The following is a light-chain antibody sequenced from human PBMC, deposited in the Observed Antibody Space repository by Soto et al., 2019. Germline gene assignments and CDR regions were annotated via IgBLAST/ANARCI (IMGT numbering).Light chain of an antibody. CDR1: SRVVGNFNL. Sequence: SVLNPPASVSGAPWPSITLSRPWTSRVVGNFNLVSWYQQHPDKAPKLMIFEVTKRPAGVSNRFSASKSGNTASLTISGLQAEDEADYYCCSYVGTGAYVFGTGTKVTVL. CDR2: EVT. V-gene: IGLV2-23*02. J-gene: IGLJ1*01. CDR3: CSYVGTGAYV.